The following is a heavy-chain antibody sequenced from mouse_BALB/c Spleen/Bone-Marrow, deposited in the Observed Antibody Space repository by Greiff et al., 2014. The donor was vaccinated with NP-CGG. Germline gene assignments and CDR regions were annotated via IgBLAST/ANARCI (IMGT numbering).Heavy chain of an antibody. CDR2: ISNGGIYT. CDR1: GFTLSTYG. J-gene: IGHJ3*01. V-gene: IGHV5-6*02. D-gene: IGHD2-4*01. Sequence: EVMLVESGGDLVKPGGSLKLSCAASGFTLSTYGMSWVRQTPDKRLEWVAAISNGGIYTYYPDTVKGRFTISRDNAKNTLYLQMSSLKSEDTAMYYCVRPYDYGTWFAYWGQGTLVTVSA. CDR3: VRPYDYGTWFAY.